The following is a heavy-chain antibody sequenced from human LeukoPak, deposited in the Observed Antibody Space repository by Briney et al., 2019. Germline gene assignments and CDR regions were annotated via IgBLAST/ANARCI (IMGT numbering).Heavy chain of an antibody. CDR1: GFTFSSYA. Sequence: GGSLRLSCAASGFTFSSYAMHWVRQAPGKGLEWVAVISYDGSNKYYADSVKGRFTISRDSSKNTLYLQMNSLRAEDTAVYYCARAQRDYWGQGTLVTVSS. D-gene: IGHD5-24*01. J-gene: IGHJ4*02. CDR3: ARAQRDY. CDR2: ISYDGSNK. V-gene: IGHV3-30-3*01.